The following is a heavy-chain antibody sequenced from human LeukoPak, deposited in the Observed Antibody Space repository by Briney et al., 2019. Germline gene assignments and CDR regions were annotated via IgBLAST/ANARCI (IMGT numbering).Heavy chain of an antibody. CDR2: INHSGST. J-gene: IGHJ6*03. D-gene: IGHD3-22*01. V-gene: IGHV4-34*01. Sequence: PSETLSLICALYCGSFSGYYWSWMRQPPGKGLEWIGEINHSGSTNYNPSLKSRVTISVDTSKNQFSLKLSSVTAADTAVYYCARDEGYSGDYYYYYIDIWGKGTTVTISS. CDR1: CGSFSGYY. CDR3: ARDEGYSGDYYYYYIDI.